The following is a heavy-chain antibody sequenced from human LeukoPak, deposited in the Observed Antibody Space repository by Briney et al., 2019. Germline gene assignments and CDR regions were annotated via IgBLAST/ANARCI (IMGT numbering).Heavy chain of an antibody. CDR3: ARGPTPYNWNVPSAFDI. V-gene: IGHV3-23*01. J-gene: IGHJ3*02. Sequence: PGGSLRLSCAASGFIFSTYGMSWVRQAPGKGLEWVSSISGSGGDRYYTDSVKGRATITRDNSKNTLSLQMNSLRGEDTAVYYCARGPTPYNWNVPSAFDIWGQGTTVTVSS. D-gene: IGHD1-1*01. CDR1: GFIFSTYG. CDR2: ISGSGGDR.